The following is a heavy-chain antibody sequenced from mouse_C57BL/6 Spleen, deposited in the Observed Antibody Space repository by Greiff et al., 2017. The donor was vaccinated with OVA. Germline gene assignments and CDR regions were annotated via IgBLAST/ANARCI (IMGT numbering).Heavy chain of an antibody. CDR2: IDPENGDT. CDR3: TTSGDGYPWFAY. J-gene: IGHJ3*01. D-gene: IGHD2-3*01. V-gene: IGHV14-4*01. Sequence: EVQLQQSGAELVRPGASVKLSCTASGFNIKDDYMHWVKQRPEQGLEWIGWIDPENGDTEYASKFQGKATITADTSSNTAYLQRSSLTSEDTAVYYCTTSGDGYPWFAYWGQGTLVTVSA. CDR1: GFNIKDDY.